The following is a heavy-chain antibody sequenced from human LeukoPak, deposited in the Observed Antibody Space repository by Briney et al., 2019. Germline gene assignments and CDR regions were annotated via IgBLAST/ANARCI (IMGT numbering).Heavy chain of an antibody. CDR2: ISSGGSTT. Sequence: GGSLRLSCAASGFTFSSYAMNWVRQAPGKGLEWVSIISSGGSTTYYADSVKGRFTISRDNSKNTLYLQMNSLRADDTAVYYCAKRGVPVAHYYMDVWGKGTTVTVSS. CDR1: GFTFSSYA. V-gene: IGHV3-23*01. CDR3: AKRGVPVAHYYMDV. D-gene: IGHD2-2*01. J-gene: IGHJ6*03.